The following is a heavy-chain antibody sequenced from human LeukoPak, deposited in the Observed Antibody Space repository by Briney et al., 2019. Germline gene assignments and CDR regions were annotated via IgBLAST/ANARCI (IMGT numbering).Heavy chain of an antibody. CDR1: GFTFSSYG. J-gene: IGHJ4*02. V-gene: IGHV3-30*02. CDR2: IYPDGINK. Sequence: PGGSLRLSCVVSGFTFSSYGMHWVRQAPGKGLEWVAFIYPDGINKYYADSVKGRFTISRDNSKNTLYLQMNSLRAEDTAVYYCAKYEYSSSWYYFDYWGQGTLVTVSS. CDR3: AKYEYSSSWYYFDY. D-gene: IGHD6-13*01.